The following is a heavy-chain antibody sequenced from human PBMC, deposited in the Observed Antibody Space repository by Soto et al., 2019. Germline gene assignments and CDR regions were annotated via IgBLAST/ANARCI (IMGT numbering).Heavy chain of an antibody. CDR2: IIPIFNST. CDR1: GSRFSNYV. Sequence: QGQMVQSGAEVKTPGSSLKVSCTVSGSRFSNYVISWVRQAPGHGLEWLGRIIPIFNSTKYAQNFQGRVTITADNSTRTASLELSSLRSDDTAVYYCAREGRGKKAGYNGLVSLGYWGQGTLVTVSS. CDR3: AREGRGKKAGYNGLVSLGY. J-gene: IGHJ4*02. V-gene: IGHV1-69*06. D-gene: IGHD2-2*02.